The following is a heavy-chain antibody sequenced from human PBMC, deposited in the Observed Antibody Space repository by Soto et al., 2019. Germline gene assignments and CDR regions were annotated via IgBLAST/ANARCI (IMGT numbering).Heavy chain of an antibody. CDR2: IIPIFGTA. CDR1: GGTFSSYA. V-gene: IGHV1-69*13. J-gene: IGHJ6*02. CDR3: ARQDYYDSSGYRQLRMYYGMDV. D-gene: IGHD3-22*01. Sequence: SVKVSCKASGGTFSSYAISWVRQAPGQGLEWMGGIIPIFGTANYAQKFQGRVTITADESTSTAYMELSSLRSEDTAVYYCARQDYYDSSGYRQLRMYYGMDVWGQGTTVTVSS.